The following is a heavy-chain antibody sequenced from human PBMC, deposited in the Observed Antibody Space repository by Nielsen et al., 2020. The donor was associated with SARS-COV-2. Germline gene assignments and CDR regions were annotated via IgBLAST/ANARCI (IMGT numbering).Heavy chain of an antibody. CDR2: IGVSGGGT. CDR1: GFTFSNFA. J-gene: IGHJ6*02. Sequence: GGSLKISCAASGFTFSNFAMNWVCQAPGKGLEWVSTIGVSGGGTYYADSLKGRFTISRDNSKNTLYLQMNSLGADDTAIYYCTRRVAGGTMDVWGQGTTVTVSS. V-gene: IGHV3-23*01. CDR3: TRRVAGGTMDV. D-gene: IGHD6-19*01.